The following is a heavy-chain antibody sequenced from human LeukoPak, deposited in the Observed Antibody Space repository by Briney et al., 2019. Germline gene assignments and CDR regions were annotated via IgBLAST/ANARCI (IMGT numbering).Heavy chain of an antibody. CDR3: ARHSRGYYYDSSGYR. Sequence: SETLSLTCIVFGGSLSSSSYCWGWVRQPPGKGLEGIGSIYYSGSTYYNPSLQSRVTISVDTSKTQFSLKLSSVISADTAVYYCARHSRGYYYDSSGYRWGQGTLVTSSS. J-gene: IGHJ4*02. CDR2: IYYSGST. CDR1: GGSLSSSSYC. V-gene: IGHV4-39*01. D-gene: IGHD3-22*01.